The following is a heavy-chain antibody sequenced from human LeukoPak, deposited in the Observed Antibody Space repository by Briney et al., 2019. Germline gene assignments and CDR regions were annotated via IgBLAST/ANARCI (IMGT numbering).Heavy chain of an antibody. J-gene: IGHJ4*02. CDR2: INHSGST. V-gene: IGHV4-34*01. D-gene: IGHD2-15*01. CDR3: VRVVVAATFDY. Sequence: SETLSLTCAVYGGSFSGYYWSWIRQPPGRGLEWIGEINHSGSTNYNPSLKSRVTISVDTSKNQFSLKLSSVTAADTAVYYCVRVVVAATFDYWGQGTLVTVSS. CDR1: GGSFSGYY.